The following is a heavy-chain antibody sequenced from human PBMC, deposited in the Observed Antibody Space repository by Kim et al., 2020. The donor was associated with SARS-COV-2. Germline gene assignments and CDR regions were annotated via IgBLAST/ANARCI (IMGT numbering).Heavy chain of an antibody. CDR3: AKDPNSWYVPHGYYYYGMDV. V-gene: IGHV3-9*01. J-gene: IGHJ6*02. Sequence: GRFTISRDNAKNSLYLKMNSLRAEDTALYYCAKDPNSWYVPHGYYYYGMDVWGQGTTVTVSS. D-gene: IGHD6-13*01.